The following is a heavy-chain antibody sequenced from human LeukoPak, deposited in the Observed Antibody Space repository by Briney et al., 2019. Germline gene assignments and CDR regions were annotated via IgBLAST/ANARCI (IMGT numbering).Heavy chain of an antibody. CDR1: GFTFSSYA. CDR2: VGRSGVDT. Sequence: TGGSLRLSCAASGFTFSSYAVSWFRQAPGKGLEWVSTVGRSGVDTYYADSVRGRFTISKDGSKNTLQMNSLSAEDTAIYYCVKHSGGVYGNSDSWGQGILVTVSS. V-gene: IGHV3-23*01. CDR3: VKHSGGVYGNSDS. J-gene: IGHJ4*02. D-gene: IGHD1-1*01.